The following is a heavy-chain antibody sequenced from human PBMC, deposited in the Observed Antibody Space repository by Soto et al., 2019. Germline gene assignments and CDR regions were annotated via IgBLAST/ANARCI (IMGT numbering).Heavy chain of an antibody. CDR2: ISGSGGST. CDR1: GFTFSSYA. V-gene: IGHV3-23*01. CDR3: AKVGKPAAIPGHYYYYGMDV. D-gene: IGHD2-2*02. Sequence: EVQLLESGGGLVQPGGSLRLSCAASGFTFSSYAMSWVRQAPGKGLEWVSAISGSGGSTYYADSVKGRFTISRDNSKNTLYLQMNSLRAEDTAVYYCAKVGKPAAIPGHYYYYGMDVWGQGTTVTVSS. J-gene: IGHJ6*02.